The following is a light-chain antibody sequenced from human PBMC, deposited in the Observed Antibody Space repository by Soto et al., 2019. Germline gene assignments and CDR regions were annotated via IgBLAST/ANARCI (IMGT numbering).Light chain of an antibody. J-gene: IGLJ2*01. CDR2: DVS. Sequence: QAVVTQPASVSGSPGQSITISCTGTSSDVGGYNYVSCYQQHPGKAPKLMIYDVSNRPSGVSNRFSGSKSGNTASLTISGLQAEDEADYYCSSYTSSSTGVFGGGTKLTVL. V-gene: IGLV2-14*01. CDR3: SSYTSSSTGV. CDR1: SSDVGGYNY.